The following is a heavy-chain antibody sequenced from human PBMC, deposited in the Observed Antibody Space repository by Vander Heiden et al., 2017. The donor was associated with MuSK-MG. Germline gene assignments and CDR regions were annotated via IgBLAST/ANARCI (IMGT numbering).Heavy chain of an antibody. J-gene: IGHJ3*02. CDR3: ARYSVSQWAFDI. D-gene: IGHD1-26*01. CDR2: RSYDGNNK. V-gene: IGHV3-30*04. CDR1: GFPFDSHA. Sequence: QVQLVASGGGVVQPGRSLRLSCAASGFPFDSHAMHWVRQAPGKGLEWMSVRSYDGNNKDYADSVRGRFTISRDNSKNTLYLQMNSLSAEDTAVYYCARYSVSQWAFDIWGQGTMVTVSS.